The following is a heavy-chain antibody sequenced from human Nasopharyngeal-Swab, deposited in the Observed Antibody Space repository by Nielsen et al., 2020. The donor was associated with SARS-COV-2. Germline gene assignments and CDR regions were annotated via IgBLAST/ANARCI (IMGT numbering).Heavy chain of an antibody. J-gene: IGHJ4*02. CDR1: GGSISSYY. D-gene: IGHD3-16*01. Sequence: SETLSLTCTVSGGSISSYYWSWIRQPPGKGLEWIGYIYYSGSTNYNPSLKSRVTISVDTSKNQFSLKLSSVTAADTAVYYCARDSYAVPYFDYWGQGTLVTVSS. CDR2: IYYSGST. V-gene: IGHV4-59*13. CDR3: ARDSYAVPYFDY.